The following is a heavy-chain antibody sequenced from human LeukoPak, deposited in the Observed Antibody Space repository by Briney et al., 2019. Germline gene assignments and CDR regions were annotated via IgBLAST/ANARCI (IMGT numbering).Heavy chain of an antibody. J-gene: IGHJ4*02. Sequence: GGSLRLSCAASGFTYRNHGMHWVRQAPGKGLEWVAIIWYDGSNQYYADSVKGRFTISRDNSKNTLYLQMSSLRAEDTAVYYCARDIAARRLDYWGQGTLVTVSS. V-gene: IGHV3-33*01. CDR2: IWYDGSNQ. D-gene: IGHD6-6*01. CDR1: GFTYRNHG. CDR3: ARDIAARRLDY.